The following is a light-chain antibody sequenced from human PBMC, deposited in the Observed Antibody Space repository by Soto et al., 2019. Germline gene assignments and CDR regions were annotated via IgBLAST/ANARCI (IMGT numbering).Light chain of an antibody. Sequence: DIQMTQSPSSLSASVGDRVTITCRASQTISTYLNWYQQKPGKAPKILIYAASSLQSGVPSRFSGSGSGTDFTLTISSLQPEDFATYYCQQTYSTPPTTFGQGTKVEIK. CDR2: AAS. V-gene: IGKV1-39*01. CDR1: QTISTY. CDR3: QQTYSTPPTT. J-gene: IGKJ1*01.